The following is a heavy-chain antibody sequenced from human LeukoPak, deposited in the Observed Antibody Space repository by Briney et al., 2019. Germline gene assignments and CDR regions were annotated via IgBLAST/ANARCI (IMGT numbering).Heavy chain of an antibody. CDR1: GCSISSYY. V-gene: IGHV4-59*01. D-gene: IGHD3-10*01. CDR3: ARVLSGSGSYCAFDI. Sequence: PSETLSLTCTVSGCSISSYYWSWIRQPPGKGLEWIGYIYYSGSTNYNPSLKSRVTISVDTSKNQFSLKLSSVTAADTAVYYCARVLSGSGSYCAFDIWGQGTMVTVSS. J-gene: IGHJ3*02. CDR2: IYYSGST.